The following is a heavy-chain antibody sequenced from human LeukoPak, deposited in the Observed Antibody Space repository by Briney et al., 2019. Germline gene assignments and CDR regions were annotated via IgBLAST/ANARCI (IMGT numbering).Heavy chain of an antibody. CDR2: ISAYNGNT. D-gene: IGHD3-22*01. CDR1: GYTFTSYG. CDR3: ARAHGSRYDSSGYYDY. Sequence: GASVKVSCKASGYTFTSYGISWVRQAPGQGLEWMGWISAYNGNTNYAQKLQGRVTMTTDTSTSTAYMELRSLGSDDTTVYYCARAHGSRYDSSGYYDYWGQGTLVTVSS. J-gene: IGHJ4*02. V-gene: IGHV1-18*01.